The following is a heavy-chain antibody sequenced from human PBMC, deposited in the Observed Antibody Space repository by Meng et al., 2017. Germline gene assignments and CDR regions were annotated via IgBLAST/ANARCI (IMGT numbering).Heavy chain of an antibody. V-gene: IGHV3-15*01. D-gene: IGHD2-2*01. Sequence: GESLKISCAASGFTFSNAWMSWVRQAPGKGLEWVGRIKSKTDGGTTDYAAPVKGRFTISRDDSKNTLYLQMNSLKTEDTAVYYCTTLIKYCSSTSCYFGYYYYGMDVWGQGTMVTVSS. CDR3: TTLIKYCSSTSCYFGYYYYGMDV. CDR2: IKSKTDGGTT. CDR1: GFTFSNAW. J-gene: IGHJ6*02.